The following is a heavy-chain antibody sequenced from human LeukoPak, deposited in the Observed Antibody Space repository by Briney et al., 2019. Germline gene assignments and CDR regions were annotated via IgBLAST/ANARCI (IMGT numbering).Heavy chain of an antibody. D-gene: IGHD6-19*01. V-gene: IGHV3-33*01. CDR3: ARDPGRQYSSIADV. CDR2: IWYDGSNK. Sequence: GGSLRPSCATSGFTFNRFGMHWVRQAPGKGLEWVAVIWYDGSNKDYADSVKGRFTISRDNSKNTLYLQMSGLRAEDTAVYYCARDPGRQYSSIADVWGQGTTVTVSS. J-gene: IGHJ6*02. CDR1: GFTFNRFG.